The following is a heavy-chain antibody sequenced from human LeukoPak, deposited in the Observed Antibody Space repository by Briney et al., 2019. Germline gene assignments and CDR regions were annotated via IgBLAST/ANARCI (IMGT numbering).Heavy chain of an antibody. D-gene: IGHD3-22*01. CDR3: ARGRRDDSSGYYLDY. CDR2: IYYSGRT. CDR1: GGSISSDY. J-gene: IGHJ4*02. Sequence: PSETLSLTCTVSGGSISSDYWSWIRQPPGKGLEWIGYIYYSGRTYYNPSLKSRITISVDTSKNQFSLKLSSVTAADTAVYYCARGRRDDSSGYYLDYWGQGTLVTVSS. V-gene: IGHV4-59*12.